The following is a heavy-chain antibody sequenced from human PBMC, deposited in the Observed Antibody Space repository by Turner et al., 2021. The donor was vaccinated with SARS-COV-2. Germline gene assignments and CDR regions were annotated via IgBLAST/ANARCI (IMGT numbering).Heavy chain of an antibody. J-gene: IGHJ4*02. CDR3: ARNSPKWYYYDSSGYYDY. CDR2: IYYSGST. V-gene: IGHV4-39*01. D-gene: IGHD3-22*01. CDR1: GGSISSRSYF. Sequence: QLQLQESGPGLVKPSETLSLTCTFPGGSISSRSYFWGWIRQPPGKGLEWIGSIYYSGSTYHNPSLKSRVTISVDTSKNQFSLKLSSVTAADTAVYYCARNSPKWYYYDSSGYYDYWGQGTLVTVSS.